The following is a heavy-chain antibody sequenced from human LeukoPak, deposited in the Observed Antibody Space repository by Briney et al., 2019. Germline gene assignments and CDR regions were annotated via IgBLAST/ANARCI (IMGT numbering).Heavy chain of an antibody. J-gene: IGHJ4*02. Sequence: PSETLSLTCTVSGGSISSYYWSWIRQPPGKGLEWIGYIYYSGSTNYNPSLKSRVTISVDTSKNQFSLKLSSVTAADTAVYYCARIYSSGWYTYWGQGTLVTVSS. D-gene: IGHD6-19*01. V-gene: IGHV4-59*01. CDR3: ARIYSSGWYTY. CDR1: GGSISSYY. CDR2: IYYSGST.